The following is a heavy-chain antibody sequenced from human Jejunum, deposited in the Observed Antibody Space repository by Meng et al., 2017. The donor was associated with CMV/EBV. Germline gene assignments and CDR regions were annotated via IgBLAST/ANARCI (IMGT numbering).Heavy chain of an antibody. D-gene: IGHD1-14*01. CDR2: ISAYNGNT. J-gene: IGHJ4*02. CDR3: ARGRRNEPLFDY. Sequence: QGQLVQSGAEVKKPGASVKVSCKASGYIFNNYGVSWVRQAPGQGPEWMGWISAYNGNTNYAQNFQGRFTMTTGTSTSTAYMELRSLTFDDTAVYFCARGRRNEPLFDYWGQGTLVTVSS. CDR1: GYIFNNYG. V-gene: IGHV1-18*01.